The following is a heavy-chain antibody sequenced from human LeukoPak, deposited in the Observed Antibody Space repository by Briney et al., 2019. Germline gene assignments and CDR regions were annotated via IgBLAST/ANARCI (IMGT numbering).Heavy chain of an antibody. V-gene: IGHV1-2*02. CDR2: INPNSGGT. Sequence: ASVKVSCKASGYTFTGYCMHWVRQAPGQGLEWMGWINPNSGGTNYAQKFQGRVTMTRDTSISTAYMELSRLRSDDTAVYYCASPYSSSWYAAFDIWGQGTMVTVSS. D-gene: IGHD6-13*01. CDR1: GYTFTGYC. J-gene: IGHJ3*02. CDR3: ASPYSSSWYAAFDI.